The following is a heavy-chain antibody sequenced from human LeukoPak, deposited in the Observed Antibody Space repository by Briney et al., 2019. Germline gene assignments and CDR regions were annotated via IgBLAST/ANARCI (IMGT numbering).Heavy chain of an antibody. Sequence: SGRSLTLSCAASGFTFYDYAMHWVRQVPGKGLEWVGGANRDSTTIAYGDSVKGRFTIFRDNARSSLYLQMNSLRADDTALYYCAKDLAVGTTPRVYALDVWGQGTMVTVSS. D-gene: IGHD1-26*01. CDR1: GFTFYDYA. CDR3: AKDLAVGTTPRVYALDV. J-gene: IGHJ3*01. CDR2: ANRDSTTI. V-gene: IGHV3-9*01.